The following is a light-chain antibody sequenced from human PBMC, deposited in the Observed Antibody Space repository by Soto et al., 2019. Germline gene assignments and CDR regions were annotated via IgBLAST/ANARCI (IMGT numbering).Light chain of an antibody. Sequence: QSVLTQPPSVSGAPGQRVTMSCTGISSNIGAGYDVHWYQQLPGTAPKLLIYGNSNRPSGVPDRFSGSKSGTSASLAITGLQAEDEADYYCQSYDSSLSGYVFGTGTKVTVL. V-gene: IGLV1-40*01. CDR2: GNS. J-gene: IGLJ1*01. CDR1: SSNIGAGYD. CDR3: QSYDSSLSGYV.